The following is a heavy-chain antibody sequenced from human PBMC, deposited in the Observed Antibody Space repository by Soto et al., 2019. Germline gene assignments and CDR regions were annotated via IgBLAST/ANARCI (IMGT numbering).Heavy chain of an antibody. CDR1: GFTFPNYY. Sequence: EMQLVESGGGLVQPGGSLRLSCATSGFTFPNYYMTWVRQAPGKGLEWVAYIAQDGTEIYNVDSVKGRFTSSRDSAKNSLYLQMNSLTAEDTALYYCARWSQAMDVWGQGTSVTVSS. CDR2: IAQDGTEI. V-gene: IGHV3-7*03. CDR3: ARWSQAMDV. D-gene: IGHD2-15*01. J-gene: IGHJ6*02.